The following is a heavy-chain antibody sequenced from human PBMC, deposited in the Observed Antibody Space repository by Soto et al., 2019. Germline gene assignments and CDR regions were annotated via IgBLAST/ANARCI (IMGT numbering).Heavy chain of an antibody. J-gene: IGHJ4*02. CDR2: IYWDDDK. Sequence: QITLKESGPTLVKPTQTLTLTCTFSGFSLSTSVVGVGWIRQPPGKALEWLALIYWDDDKRYSPSLKSRLTITKDTSKNQVVLTMTNMDPVDTATYYCAHTVEMATPYHFDYWGQGTLVTVSS. CDR3: AHTVEMATPYHFDY. CDR1: GFSLSTSVVG. V-gene: IGHV2-5*02. D-gene: IGHD5-12*01.